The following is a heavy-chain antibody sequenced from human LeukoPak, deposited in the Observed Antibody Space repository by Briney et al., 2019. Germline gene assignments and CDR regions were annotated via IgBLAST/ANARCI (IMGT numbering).Heavy chain of an antibody. V-gene: IGHV3-30*18. Sequence: GRSLRLSCAASGFTLSIYGMHCVRQPPGKAREWVAIISFDANNKYYAHSVKSQFTISRDKSKNTLYLQMKRMRAEDTAVSYCAKDVDPFGSGSYVEGFDYWGKGTLVTVSS. CDR3: AKDVDPFGSGSYVEGFDY. J-gene: IGHJ4*02. D-gene: IGHD3-10*01. CDR1: GFTLSIYG. CDR2: ISFDANNK.